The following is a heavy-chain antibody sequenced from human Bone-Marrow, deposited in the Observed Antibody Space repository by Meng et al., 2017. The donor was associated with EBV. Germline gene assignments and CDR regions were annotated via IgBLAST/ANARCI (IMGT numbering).Heavy chain of an antibody. CDR3: ARESPDRSTDP. V-gene: IGHV1-69*01. CDR1: GDTFGYYT. CDR2: IIPSYGTT. Sequence: QVQLVQSGAEVKKPGSSVKVSCKGSGDTFGYYTISWVRQAPGQGPEWMGGIIPSYGTTSYAQKFQGRVTISADESTTTAYMELRSLTLDDTAVYYCARESPDRSTDPWGQGTLVTVSS. J-gene: IGHJ5*02.